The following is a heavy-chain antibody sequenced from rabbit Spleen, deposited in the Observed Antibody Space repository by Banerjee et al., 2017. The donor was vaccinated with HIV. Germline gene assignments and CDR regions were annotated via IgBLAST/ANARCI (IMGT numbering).Heavy chain of an antibody. V-gene: IGHV1S47*01. CDR3: VRDIEGL. D-gene: IGHD1-1*01. CDR2: IDPIFGVS. Sequence: QEQLVESGGGLVQPGGSLKLSCTVSGFDITKYGVTWVRQAPGKGLEWIGYIDPIFGVSYYATWVKGRFTISSHSAQNTLYLQLNSLTAADTATYFCVRDIEGLWGPGTLVTVS. J-gene: IGHJ4*01. CDR1: GFDITKYG.